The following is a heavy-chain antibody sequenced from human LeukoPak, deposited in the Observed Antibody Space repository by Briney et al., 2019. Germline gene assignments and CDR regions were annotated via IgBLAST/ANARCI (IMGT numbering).Heavy chain of an antibody. CDR1: GGSISSYY. CDR3: ARENAYGSGSYYNGGSWFDP. CDR2: IYTSGST. Sequence: PSETLSLTCTVSGGSISSYYWSWIRQPAGKGLEWIGCIYTSGSTNYNPSLKSRVTMSVDTSKNQFSLKLSSVTAADTAVYYCARENAYGSGSYYNGGSWFDPWGQGTLVTVSS. V-gene: IGHV4-4*07. J-gene: IGHJ5*02. D-gene: IGHD3-10*01.